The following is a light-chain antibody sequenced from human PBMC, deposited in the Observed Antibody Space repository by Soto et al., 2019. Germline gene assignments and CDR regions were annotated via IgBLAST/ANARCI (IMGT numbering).Light chain of an antibody. CDR1: QSVRSN. J-gene: IGKJ1*01. CDR2: GAS. Sequence: EIVMTQSPATLSVSPGERATLSCRASQSVRSNLAWYQQKPGQAPRLLIYGASTRATGIPARFSGSGSGTDFTLTISSLQSEDFAVYYCQQYNYWPRTFGQGTKVEMK. CDR3: QQYNYWPRT. V-gene: IGKV3-15*01.